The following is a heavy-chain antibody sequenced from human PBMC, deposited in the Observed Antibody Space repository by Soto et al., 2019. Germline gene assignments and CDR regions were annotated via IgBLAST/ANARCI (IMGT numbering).Heavy chain of an antibody. CDR3: AREPRYCRGGSCSITGDAYDI. J-gene: IGHJ3*02. Sequence: EVQLVESGGGLVQPGGSLRLSCTASGFIVSDTYVNWVRQAPGKGLEWVSVISNRGDTHYADSVRGRFSLSRDISENTLHLQMNNLRVEDKAVYYCAREPRYCRGGSCSITGDAYDIWGQGTMVTVAS. D-gene: IGHD2-15*01. CDR2: ISNRGDT. CDR1: GFIVSDTY. V-gene: IGHV3-66*01.